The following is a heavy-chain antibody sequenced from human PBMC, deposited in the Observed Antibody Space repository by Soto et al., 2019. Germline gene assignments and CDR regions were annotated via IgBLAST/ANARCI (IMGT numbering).Heavy chain of an antibody. D-gene: IGHD6-19*01. J-gene: IGHJ1*01. CDR2: IYSYGNT. CDR1: GFTVSSNY. Sequence: EVQLVETGGDLIQPGGSLRLSCAASGFTVSSNYMSWVRQAPGKGLEWVSVIYSYGNTYYADSVKGRFTISRDNSKNTLFLQMNSLRAEDTAVYYCAREYSSGWSGDRGPLQHWGQGTLVIVSS. V-gene: IGHV3-53*02. CDR3: AREYSSGWSGDRGPLQH.